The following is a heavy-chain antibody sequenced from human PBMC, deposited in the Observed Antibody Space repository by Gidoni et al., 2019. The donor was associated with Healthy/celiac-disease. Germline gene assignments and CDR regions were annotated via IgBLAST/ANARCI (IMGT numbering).Heavy chain of an antibody. CDR1: GYTLTELS. J-gene: IGHJ6*02. CDR2: FDPEDGET. V-gene: IGHV1-24*01. Sequence: QVQLVQSGAEVKKPGASVKVSCKVSGYTLTELSMHWVRQAPGKGLEWMGGFDPEDGETIYAQKFQGRVTMTEDTSTDTAYMELSSLRSEDTAVYYCATAPPYYDYVWGSYRYTGGMDVWGQGTTVTVSS. CDR3: ATAPPYYDYVWGSYRYTGGMDV. D-gene: IGHD3-16*02.